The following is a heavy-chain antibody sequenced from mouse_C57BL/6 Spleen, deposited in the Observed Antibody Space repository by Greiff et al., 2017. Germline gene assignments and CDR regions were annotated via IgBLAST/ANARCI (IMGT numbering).Heavy chain of an antibody. CDR2: IYPGGGST. D-gene: IGHD4-1*01. Sequence: QVQLQQSGPELVKPGASVKLSCKASGYTFTSYDITWVKQRPGQGLEWIGGIYPGGGSTNYNEKFKGKATLTVDTSSSTAYMQLLSLTSEDSAVDFCARGEGGWDSLFECWGTGTLVTAS. CDR1: GYTFTSYD. J-gene: IGHJ3*01. CDR3: ARGEGGWDSLFEC. V-gene: IGHV1-85*01.